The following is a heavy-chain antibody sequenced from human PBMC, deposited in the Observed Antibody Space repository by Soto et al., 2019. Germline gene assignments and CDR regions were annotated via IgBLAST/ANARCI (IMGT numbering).Heavy chain of an antibody. D-gene: IGHD1-1*01. CDR2: ISSNGGST. CDR1: GFTFSNFP. J-gene: IGHJ5*02. V-gene: IGHV3-64D*08. Sequence: PGGSLRLSCSASGFTFSNFPMHWVRQAPGKGLQYVSGISSNGGSTYYANSVKGRFTISRDNSKNTLYFQMNSLRPEDTVVYFCVKAQLPEMFTCFDPWGQGTLVTVSS. CDR3: VKAQLPEMFTCFDP.